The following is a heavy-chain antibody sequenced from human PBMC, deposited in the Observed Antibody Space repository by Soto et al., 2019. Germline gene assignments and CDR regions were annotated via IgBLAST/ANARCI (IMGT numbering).Heavy chain of an antibody. V-gene: IGHV1-46*01. CDR1: GYTFTSYY. J-gene: IGHJ6*02. D-gene: IGHD1-26*01. Sequence: GASVKVSCKASGYTFTSYYMHWVRQAPGQGLEWMGIINPSGGSTSYAQKFQGRVTMTRDTSTSTVYMELSSLRSEDTAVYYCAREWVRSGSYYNYYGMDVWGQGTTVTVSS. CDR2: INPSGGST. CDR3: AREWVRSGSYYNYYGMDV.